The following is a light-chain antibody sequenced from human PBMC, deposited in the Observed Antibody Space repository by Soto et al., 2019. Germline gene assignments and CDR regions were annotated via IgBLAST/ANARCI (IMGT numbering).Light chain of an antibody. Sequence: QSVLTQPPSASGTPGQRVTISCSGSSYNIGSNTVNWYQQLPGTAPKLLIYSNNQRPSGVPDRFSGSKSGTSASLAISGLQSEDEADYYCAAWDDSLNVSYVFGTGTKLTVL. V-gene: IGLV1-44*01. CDR1: SYNIGSNT. CDR3: AAWDDSLNVSYV. CDR2: SNN. J-gene: IGLJ1*01.